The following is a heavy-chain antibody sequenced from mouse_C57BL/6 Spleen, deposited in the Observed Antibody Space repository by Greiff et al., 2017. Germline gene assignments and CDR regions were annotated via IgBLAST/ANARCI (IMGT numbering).Heavy chain of an antibody. CDR1: GYTFTDYY. J-gene: IGHJ4*01. D-gene: IGHD3-2*02. CDR3: ARDDSSGLYAMDY. Sequence: LVESGAELVRPGASVKLSCKASGYTFTDYYINWVKQRPGQGLEWIARIYPGSGNTYYNEKFKGKATLTAEKSSSTAYMQLSSLTSEDSAVYFCARDDSSGLYAMDYWGQGTSVTVSS. V-gene: IGHV1-76*01. CDR2: IYPGSGNT.